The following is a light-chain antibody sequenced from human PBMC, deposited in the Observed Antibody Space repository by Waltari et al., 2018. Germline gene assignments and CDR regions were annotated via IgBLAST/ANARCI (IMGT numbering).Light chain of an antibody. Sequence: SYELTQPPSVSVSPGPTASISCSGDPLRHSHVSWYQQKPGQSPVLVIFLDNRRPSGIPERFSGANSGNTATLTISGTQAMDEADYYCQAWDRTSVVFGGGTKLTVL. V-gene: IGLV3-1*01. J-gene: IGLJ2*01. CDR2: LDN. CDR3: QAWDRTSVV. CDR1: PLRHSH.